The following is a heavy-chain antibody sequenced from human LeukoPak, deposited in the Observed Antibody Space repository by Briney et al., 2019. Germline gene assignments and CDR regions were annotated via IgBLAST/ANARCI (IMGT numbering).Heavy chain of an antibody. J-gene: IGHJ3*02. CDR2: IKSKTDGGTT. D-gene: IGHD5-12*01. V-gene: IGHV3-15*01. CDR3: TTDGFGDSGFFDEGAFDI. Sequence: GGSLRLSCAASGFTFSNAWMSWVRQAPGKGLEWVGRIKSKTDGGTTDYAAPVKGRFTISRDDSKNTLYLQMNSLKTEDTAVYYCTTDGFGDSGFFDEGAFDIWGQGTMVTVSS. CDR1: GFTFSNAW.